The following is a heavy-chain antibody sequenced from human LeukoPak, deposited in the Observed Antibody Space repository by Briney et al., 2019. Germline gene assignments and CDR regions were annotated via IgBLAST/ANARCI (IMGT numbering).Heavy chain of an antibody. Sequence: ASVKVSCKASGGTFSSYAISWVRQAPGQGLEWMGGIIPIFGTANYAQKFQGRVTITADGSTSTAYMELSSLRSEDTAVYYCARESLAAAGNFDYWGQGTLVTVSS. V-gene: IGHV1-69*13. J-gene: IGHJ4*02. CDR2: IIPIFGTA. CDR3: ARESLAAAGNFDY. D-gene: IGHD6-13*01. CDR1: GGTFSSYA.